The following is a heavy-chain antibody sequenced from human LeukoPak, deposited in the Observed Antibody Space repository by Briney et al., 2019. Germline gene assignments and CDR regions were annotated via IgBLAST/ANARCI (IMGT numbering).Heavy chain of an antibody. CDR1: GFTFSSYS. V-gene: IGHV3-21*01. J-gene: IGHJ3*02. D-gene: IGHD6-6*01. CDR2: ISSSSSYI. CDR3: ARGLGSSSSSDAFDI. Sequence: GGSLRLSCAASGFTFSSYSMNWVRQAPGKGLEWVSSISSSSSYIYYADSVKGRFTISRDHAKNSLYLQMNSLRAEDTAVYYCARGLGSSSSSDAFDIWGQGTMVTVSS.